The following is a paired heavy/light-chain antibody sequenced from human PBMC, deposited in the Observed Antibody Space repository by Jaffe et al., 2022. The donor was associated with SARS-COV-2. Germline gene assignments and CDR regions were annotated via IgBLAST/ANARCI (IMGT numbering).Heavy chain of an antibody. Sequence: QPQVQESGPGLVKPSETLSLTCTVSGVSISSCNCFWGWIRQPPGKGLEWIGNIYNSANTYYNPSLKSRVTISVDTSKNQFSMKLSSVTAADTAVYYCARLWSRARTEDYWGQGTLVTVSS. D-gene: IGHD1-26*01. J-gene: IGHJ4*02. V-gene: IGHV4-39*01. CDR1: GVSISSCNCF. CDR3: ARLWSRARTEDY. CDR2: IYNSANT.
Light chain of an antibody. Sequence: IQMTQSPSSLSASVGDRVTITCRASQGVGIDLAWYQQKPGKAPKLLIYSASTLQSGVPSRFSGSGSGTDFTLTISSLQPEDSATYYCLRDLNYQWTFGQGTKVEIK. J-gene: IGKJ1*01. CDR1: QGVGID. CDR3: LRDLNYQWT. CDR2: SAS. V-gene: IGKV1-6*01.